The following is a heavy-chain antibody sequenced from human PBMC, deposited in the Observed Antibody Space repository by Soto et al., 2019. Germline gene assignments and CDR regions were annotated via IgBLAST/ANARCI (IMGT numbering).Heavy chain of an antibody. CDR2: ISYDGSNK. CDR3: AKALAVSLNRAENKAPRSGWFGELSWIDY. CDR1: GFTFSSYG. J-gene: IGHJ4*02. D-gene: IGHD3-10*01. V-gene: IGHV3-30*18. Sequence: GGSLRLSCAASGFTFSSYGMHWVRQAPGKGLEWVAVISYDGSNKYYADSVKGRFTISRDNSKNTLYLQMNSLRAEDTAVYYCAKALAVSLNRAENKAPRSGWFGELSWIDYWGQGTLVTVSS.